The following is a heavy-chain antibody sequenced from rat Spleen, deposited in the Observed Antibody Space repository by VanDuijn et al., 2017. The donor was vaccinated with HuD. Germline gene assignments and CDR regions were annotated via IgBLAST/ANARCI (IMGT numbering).Heavy chain of an antibody. CDR2: ISTGGSI. J-gene: IGHJ3*01. V-gene: IGHV5S13*01. CDR1: GFTFSNYG. D-gene: IGHD1-6*01. Sequence: EVQLVESGGGLVQPGGSLKLSCAASGFTFSNYGMAWVRQTPTKGLEWVASISTGGSIYYPDSVKGRFTISRDPAQNTLYLQMNSLRSEDTATYFCTTYSDYATSPFAYWGRGALVTVSS. CDR3: TTYSDYATSPFAY.